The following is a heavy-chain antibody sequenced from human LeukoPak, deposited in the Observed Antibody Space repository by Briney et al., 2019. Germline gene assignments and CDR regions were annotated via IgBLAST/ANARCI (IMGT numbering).Heavy chain of an antibody. Sequence: SETLSLTCTVSGGSISSGSYYWTWIRQPAGKTLEWIGRIHTSGSTNYNPSLKSRVTISGDTSKNQFSLKLSSVTAADTAVYYCARGSDWFDPWGQGTLVTVSS. CDR3: ARGSDWFDP. CDR2: IHTSGST. J-gene: IGHJ5*02. CDR1: GGSISSGSYY. V-gene: IGHV4-61*02. D-gene: IGHD1-26*01.